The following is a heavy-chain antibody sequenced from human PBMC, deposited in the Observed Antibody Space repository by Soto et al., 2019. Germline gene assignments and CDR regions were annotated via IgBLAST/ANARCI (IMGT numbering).Heavy chain of an antibody. V-gene: IGHV2-5*02. CDR1: GFSLTTSGRG. J-gene: IGHJ3*01. CDR2: FFWGDDK. Sequence: QITLKESDPTLVKPTQTLTLTCTFSGFSLTTSGRGVGWIRQPPGKALEWLALFFWGDDKRYSPSLKTRLTISMDTSKNQVVLTMTNMGPEDTATYYCAHRLAMTDAFDVWGQGTVVTVSS. CDR3: AHRLAMTDAFDV.